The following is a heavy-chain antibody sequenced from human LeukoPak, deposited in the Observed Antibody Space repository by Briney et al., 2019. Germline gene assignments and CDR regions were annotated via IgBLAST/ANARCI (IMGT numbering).Heavy chain of an antibody. CDR2: ISSSGSTI. Sequence: PGGSLRLSCAASGFTFSDYYMSWIRQAPGKGLEWVSYISSSGSTIYYADSVKGRFTISRDNSKNTLYLQMNSLRAEDTAVYYCARDFLTRRVGLTMIVDYWGQGTLVTVSS. V-gene: IGHV3-11*04. CDR3: ARDFLTRRVGLTMIVDY. CDR1: GFTFSDYY. J-gene: IGHJ4*02. D-gene: IGHD3-22*01.